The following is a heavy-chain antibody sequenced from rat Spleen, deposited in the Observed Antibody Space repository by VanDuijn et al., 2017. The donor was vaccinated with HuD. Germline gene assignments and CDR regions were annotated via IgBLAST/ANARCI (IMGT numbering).Heavy chain of an antibody. CDR1: GFTFSDYN. V-gene: IGHV5-7*01. Sequence: EVQLVESGGGLVQPGRSLKLSCAASGFTFSDYNMAWVRQAPKKGLEWVATISYDGSRTYYRDSVKGRFTISRGNAKSTLYLQMDSLRSEDTATYYCATLRWGDYWGQGVMVTVSS. CDR2: ISYDGSRT. J-gene: IGHJ2*01. CDR3: ATLRWGDY. D-gene: IGHD5-1*01.